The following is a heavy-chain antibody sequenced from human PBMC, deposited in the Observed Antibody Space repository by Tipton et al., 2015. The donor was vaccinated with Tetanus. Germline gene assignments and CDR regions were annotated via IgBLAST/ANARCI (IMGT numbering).Heavy chain of an antibody. J-gene: IGHJ6*03. Sequence: TLSLTCTVSGGSISSYFWSWIRQPPGKGLEWIGYISYSGSTDHNPSLKSRVTISVDTSKNHFSLKLSSVTAADTAVYYCARTTGFFPYYYYMDVWAKGPRSPSP. CDR1: GGSISSYF. V-gene: IGHV4-59*01. CDR3: ARTTGFFPYYYYMDV. D-gene: IGHD3-3*01. CDR2: ISYSGST.